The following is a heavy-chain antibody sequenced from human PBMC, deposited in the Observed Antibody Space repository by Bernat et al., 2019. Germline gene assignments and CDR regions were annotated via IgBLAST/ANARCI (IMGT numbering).Heavy chain of an antibody. CDR2: INHSGST. V-gene: IGHV4-34*01. Sequence: QVQVQQWGAGLLKPSETLSLTCAVYGGPFSGYYWSWIRQPPGKGLEWIGEINHSGSTNYNPSLKSRVTISADRSKNQFSLKLSSVTAADTAVYYCASRGYSAYEEDFDYWGQGTLVTVSS. CDR1: GGPFSGYY. CDR3: ASRGYSAYEEDFDY. J-gene: IGHJ4*02. D-gene: IGHD5-12*01.